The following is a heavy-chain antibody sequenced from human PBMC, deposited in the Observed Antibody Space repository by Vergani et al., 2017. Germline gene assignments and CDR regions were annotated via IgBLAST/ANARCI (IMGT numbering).Heavy chain of an antibody. Sequence: QVQPQESGPRLVRPSQTLSLTCTVSGGSINTGAYYWSWIRQPAGKGVEWIGRVYTSGMTKYNPSLNSRVTMSVDTSKNQFSRKLRAVTAADTAVYFCARVMYRDEASTGYRLEGMDIWGQGTTVTISS. J-gene: IGHJ6*02. CDR2: VYTSGMT. CDR1: GGSINTGAYY. V-gene: IGHV4-61*02. D-gene: IGHD3-9*01. CDR3: ARVMYRDEASTGYRLEGMDI.